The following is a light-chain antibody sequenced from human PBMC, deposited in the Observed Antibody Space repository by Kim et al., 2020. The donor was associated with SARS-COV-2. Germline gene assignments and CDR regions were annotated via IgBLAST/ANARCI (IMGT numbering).Light chain of an antibody. V-gene: IGLV3-19*01. J-gene: IGLJ3*02. CDR3: NSRDSSGNHLL. Sequence: ALGQTVRITCQGDSLRTYYASWYQQKPGQAPLLVFYGKNNRPSGIPDRFSASYSGNTASLTIAAAQAEDEADYYCNSRDSSGNHLLFGGGTQLTVL. CDR1: SLRTYY. CDR2: GKN.